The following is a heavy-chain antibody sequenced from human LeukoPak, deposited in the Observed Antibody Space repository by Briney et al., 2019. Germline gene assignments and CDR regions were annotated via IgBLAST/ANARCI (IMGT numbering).Heavy chain of an antibody. CDR3: ARDSTYYYATGSSGPHYFDY. Sequence: GRSLRLSCAASGFTFSNYAMHWVRQAPGKGLEWVAVISNVETNTYYADSVKGRFTISRDNSKNTLYLQLNSLRAEDTSVYYCARDSTYYYATGSSGPHYFDYWGQGTLVTVSS. D-gene: IGHD3-10*01. CDR1: GFTFSNYA. V-gene: IGHV3-30*01. CDR2: ISNVETNT. J-gene: IGHJ4*02.